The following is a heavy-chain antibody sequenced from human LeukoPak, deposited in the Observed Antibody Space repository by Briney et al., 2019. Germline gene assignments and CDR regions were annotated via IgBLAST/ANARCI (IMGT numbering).Heavy chain of an antibody. J-gene: IGHJ4*02. CDR2: ISYDGSNK. Sequence: GGSLRLSCAASGFTFSSYGMHWVRQAPGKGLEWVAVISYDGSNKYYADSVKGRFTISRDNSKNTLYLRMNSLRAEDTAVYYCAKGTTAVAYYFDYWGQGTLVTVSS. CDR1: GFTFSSYG. D-gene: IGHD6-19*01. V-gene: IGHV3-30*18. CDR3: AKGTTAVAYYFDY.